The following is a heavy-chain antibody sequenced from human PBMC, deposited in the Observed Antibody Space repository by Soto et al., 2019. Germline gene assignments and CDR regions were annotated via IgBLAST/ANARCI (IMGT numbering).Heavy chain of an antibody. Sequence: GGSLRLSCAASGFTFDNYGMSWVRQSPGKGLEWIGAITGAGGSTYNADSVKGRFTISRDNSKKTVYLQVDSLRVEDTAVYYCAKGHSDSFGNYDYFGMDVWGQGTTVTVSS. CDR2: ITGAGGST. CDR3: AKGHSDSFGNYDYFGMDV. J-gene: IGHJ6*02. CDR1: GFTFDNYG. V-gene: IGHV3-23*01. D-gene: IGHD4-4*01.